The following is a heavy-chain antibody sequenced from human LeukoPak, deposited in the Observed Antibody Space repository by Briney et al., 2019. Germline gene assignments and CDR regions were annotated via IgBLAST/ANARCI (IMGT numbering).Heavy chain of an antibody. V-gene: IGHV4-34*01. J-gene: IGHJ6*03. D-gene: IGHD4-17*01. CDR1: GGSFSGYY. CDR2: INHSGST. Sequence: SETLSLTCAVYGGSFSGYYWSWIRQPPGKGLEWVGEINHSGSTNYNPSLKSRVTISVDTSKNQFSLKLSSVTAADTAVYYCARVGDYYYYYMDVWGKGTTVTVSS. CDR3: ARVGDYYYYYMDV.